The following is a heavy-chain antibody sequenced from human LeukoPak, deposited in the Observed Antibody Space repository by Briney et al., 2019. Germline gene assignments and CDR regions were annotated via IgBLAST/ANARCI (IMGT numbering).Heavy chain of an antibody. J-gene: IGHJ3*01. CDR1: GGTFSNYA. D-gene: IGHD2-15*01. CDR2: IIPIFGTA. V-gene: IGHV1-69*13. Sequence: SVKVSCKASGGTFSNYAINWVRQAPGQGLEWMGGIIPIFGTANYAHKFQGRGPITADESTSTAYMELSSLRSEDTAVYYCARHCSGGNCYGVADVWGQGTVVTVSS. CDR3: ARHCSGGNCYGVADV.